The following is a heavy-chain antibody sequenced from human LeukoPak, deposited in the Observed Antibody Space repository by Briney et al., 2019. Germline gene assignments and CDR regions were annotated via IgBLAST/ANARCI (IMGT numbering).Heavy chain of an antibody. J-gene: IGHJ3*02. D-gene: IGHD2-8*02. CDR3: ARDTGDAFDI. Sequence: SETLSLTCTVSGGSISSFYWSWIRQPPGKGLEWIGYIYYSGSTNYNPSLKSRVTISVDTSKNQFSLKLSSVTAADTAVYYCARDTGDAFDIWGQGTMVTVSS. CDR1: GGSISSFY. V-gene: IGHV4-59*01. CDR2: IYYSGST.